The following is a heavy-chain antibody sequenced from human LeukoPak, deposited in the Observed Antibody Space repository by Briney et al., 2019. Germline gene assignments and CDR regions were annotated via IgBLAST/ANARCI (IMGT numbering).Heavy chain of an antibody. CDR3: ARTPRNYYYYMDV. CDR1: GFTVSSNY. V-gene: IGHV3-53*01. J-gene: IGHJ6*03. CDR2: IYSSSST. Sequence: GGSLRLSCAASGFTVSSNYVSWVRPAAGRGREWVSVIYSSSSTYYADSVKGRFTISRDNSKNTLYLQMNSLRAEDTAVYYCARTPRNYYYYMDVWGKGTTVTVSS.